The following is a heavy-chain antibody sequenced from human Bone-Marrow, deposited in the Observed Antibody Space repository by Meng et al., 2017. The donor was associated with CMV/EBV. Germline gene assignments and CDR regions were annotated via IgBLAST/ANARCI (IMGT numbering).Heavy chain of an antibody. Sequence: TLSLTCNVSGVSIRNYYWSWIRQSAGKGLEWIGRIYTTESTNYNPSLRSRVTMSVDTSKKQFSLRLSSVTAADTAVYYCARGLTVLDYWGQGTLVTVSS. CDR3: ARGLTVLDY. D-gene: IGHD4-17*01. CDR2: IYTTEST. J-gene: IGHJ4*02. V-gene: IGHV4-4*07. CDR1: GVSIRNYY.